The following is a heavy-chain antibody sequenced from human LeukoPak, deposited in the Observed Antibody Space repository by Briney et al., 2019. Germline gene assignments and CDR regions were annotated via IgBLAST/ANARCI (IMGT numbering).Heavy chain of an antibody. CDR3: ARRQDILTGYNFDY. J-gene: IGHJ4*02. CDR2: IYAGDSDT. CDR1: GYSFTSYW. D-gene: IGHD3-9*01. V-gene: IGHV5-51*01. Sequence: GEPLKISCKASGYSFTSYWIGWVRQLPGKGLEWTGIIYAGDSDTRYSPSFQGQATISADKSISTANLQWSSLKASDTAIYYCARRQDILTGYNFDYWGQGTLVTVSS.